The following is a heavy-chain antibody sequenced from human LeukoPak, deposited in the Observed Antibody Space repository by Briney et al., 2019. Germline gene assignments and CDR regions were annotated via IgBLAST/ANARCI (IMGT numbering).Heavy chain of an antibody. Sequence: GRSLRLSCAASGFTFSSYGMHWVRQAPGKGLEWVSVIYSGGSTYYADSVKGRFTISRDNSKNTLYLQMNSLRAEDTAVYYCARASPRYCSGGSCPDAFDIWGQGTMVTVSS. D-gene: IGHD2-15*01. V-gene: IGHV3-53*01. J-gene: IGHJ3*02. CDR2: IYSGGST. CDR1: GFTFSSYG. CDR3: ARASPRYCSGGSCPDAFDI.